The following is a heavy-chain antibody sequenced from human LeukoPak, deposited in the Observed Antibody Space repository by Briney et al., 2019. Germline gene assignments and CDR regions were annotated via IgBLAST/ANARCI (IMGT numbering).Heavy chain of an antibody. J-gene: IGHJ4*02. CDR1: GGSISSSSYY. CDR2: IYYSGST. V-gene: IGHV4-39*01. Sequence: SETLSLTCTVSGGSISSSSYYWGWIRQPPGKGLEWIGSIYYSGSTYYNPSLKGRVTISVDTSKNQFSLKLSSVTAADTAVYYCARQGIQPNYFDYWGQGTLVTVSS. CDR3: ARQGIQPNYFDY. D-gene: IGHD5-18*01.